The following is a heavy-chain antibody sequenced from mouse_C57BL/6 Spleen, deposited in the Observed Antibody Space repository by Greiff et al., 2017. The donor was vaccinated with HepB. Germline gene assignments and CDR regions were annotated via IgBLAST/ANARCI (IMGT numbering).Heavy chain of an antibody. CDR2: IYPGDGDT. CDR3: ARSELSYWFFDV. Sequence: QVQLKESGPELVKPGASVKISCKASGYAFSSSWMNWVKQRPGKGLEWIGRIYPGDGDTNYNGKFKGKATLTADKSSSTAYMQLSSLTSEDSAVYFCARSELSYWFFDVWGTGTTVTVSS. CDR1: GYAFSSSW. J-gene: IGHJ1*03. V-gene: IGHV1-82*01.